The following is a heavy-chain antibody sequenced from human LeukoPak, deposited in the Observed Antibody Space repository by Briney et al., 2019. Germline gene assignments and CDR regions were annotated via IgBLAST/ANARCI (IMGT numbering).Heavy chain of an antibody. Sequence: ASVKVSCKASGYTFTGYYIHWVRQAPGQGLEWMGWINPNSGGTNYAQKFQGRVTMTRDTSISTAYMELSRLRSDDTAVYYCARGSVDTAMVFYYYYYMDVWGKGTTVTVSS. CDR2: INPNSGGT. CDR1: GYTFTGYY. CDR3: ARGSVDTAMVFYYYYYMDV. V-gene: IGHV1-2*02. D-gene: IGHD5-18*01. J-gene: IGHJ6*03.